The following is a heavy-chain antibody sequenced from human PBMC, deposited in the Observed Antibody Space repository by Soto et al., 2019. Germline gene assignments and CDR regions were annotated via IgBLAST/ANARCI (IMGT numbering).Heavy chain of an antibody. V-gene: IGHV4-61*01. CDR1: GGSISSSSYY. J-gene: IGHJ5*02. CDR2: IYYSGST. D-gene: IGHD4-17*01. CDR3: ARDSLGDRHWFDP. Sequence: SETLSLTCTVSGGSISSSSYYWSWIRQPPGKGLEWIGYIYYSGSTNYNPSLKSRVTISVDTSKNQFSLKLSSVTAADTAVYYCARDSLGDRHWFDPWGQGTLVTVSS.